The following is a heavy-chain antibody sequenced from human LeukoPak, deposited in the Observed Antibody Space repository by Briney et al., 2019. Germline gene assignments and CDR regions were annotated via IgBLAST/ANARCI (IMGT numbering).Heavy chain of an antibody. CDR3: ARSAKRYFDWPVVDY. CDR1: GGSISSGGYY. V-gene: IGHV4-30-2*01. D-gene: IGHD3-9*01. J-gene: IGHJ4*02. CDR2: IYHSGST. Sequence: PSQTLSLTCTVSGGSISSGGYYWSWIRQPPGKGLEWIGYIYHSGSTYYNPSLKSRVTISVDRSKNQFSLKLSSVTAADTAVYYCARSAKRYFDWPVVDYWGQGTLVTVSS.